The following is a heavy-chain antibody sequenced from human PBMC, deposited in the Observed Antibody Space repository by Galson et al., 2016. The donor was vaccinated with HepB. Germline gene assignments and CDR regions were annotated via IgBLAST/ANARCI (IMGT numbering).Heavy chain of an antibody. CDR2: LYSGGST. Sequence: SLRLSCAASGFTVSSNYMSWVRQAPGKGLEWVSVLYSGGSTYYADSVKGRFTISRDNSKNTLYLQMNGLRAEDTAVYYCARLSWQWLVPIFDYWGQGTLVTVSS. CDR3: ARLSWQWLVPIFDY. D-gene: IGHD6-19*01. V-gene: IGHV3-53*01. CDR1: GFTVSSNY. J-gene: IGHJ4*02.